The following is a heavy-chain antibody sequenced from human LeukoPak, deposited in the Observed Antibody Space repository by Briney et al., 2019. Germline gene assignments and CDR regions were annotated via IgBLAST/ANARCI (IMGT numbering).Heavy chain of an antibody. V-gene: IGHV1-2*02. Sequence: GASVKVSCKASRYTFTCYYMHWVRQAPGQGLEWMGWINPNSGGTNYAQKFQGRVTMTRDTSISTAYMELSRLRSDDTAVYYCAREGRVLWFGEPSYYFDYWGQGTLVTVSS. J-gene: IGHJ4*02. CDR1: RYTFTCYY. CDR2: INPNSGGT. CDR3: AREGRVLWFGEPSYYFDY. D-gene: IGHD3-10*01.